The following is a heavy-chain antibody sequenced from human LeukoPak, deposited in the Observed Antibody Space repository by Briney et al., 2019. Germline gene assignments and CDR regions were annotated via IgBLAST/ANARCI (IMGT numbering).Heavy chain of an antibody. J-gene: IGHJ4*02. CDR3: ARGRRGRYYDISRYNYFDY. Sequence: SETLSLTCTVSAGSFSTYYWSWIRQPPGKGLEWIGYIYDSGSTTYNPSLKSRVTILVDTSKDQVSLKLSSVTAADTAVYYCARGRRGRYYDISRYNYFDYWGQGTLVSVSS. D-gene: IGHD3-22*01. V-gene: IGHV4-59*01. CDR2: IYDSGST. CDR1: AGSFSTYY.